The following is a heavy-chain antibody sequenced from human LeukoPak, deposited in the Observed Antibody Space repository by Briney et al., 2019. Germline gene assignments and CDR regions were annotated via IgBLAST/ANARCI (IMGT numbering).Heavy chain of an antibody. J-gene: IGHJ4*02. D-gene: IGHD3-22*01. CDR3: ARAMRPYYYDSSGYYFDY. Sequence: ASVKVSCKASGYTFTSYGISWVRQAPGQGLEWMGWISAYNGNTNYAQKLQGRVTMTTDTSTSTAYMELRSLRSDDTAVYYCARAMRPYYYDSSGYYFDYWGQGTLVTVSS. CDR1: GYTFTSYG. V-gene: IGHV1-18*01. CDR2: ISAYNGNT.